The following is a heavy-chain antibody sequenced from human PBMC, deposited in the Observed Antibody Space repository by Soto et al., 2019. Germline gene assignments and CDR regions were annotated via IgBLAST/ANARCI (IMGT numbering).Heavy chain of an antibody. V-gene: IGHV1-69*06. D-gene: IGHD1-1*01. Sequence: QVQLVQSGAEVKKPGSSVKVSCKASGGTFSSYAISWVRQAPGQGLEWMGGIIPIFGTANYAQKVQGRVTITADKSTSTAYMELSSLRSEDTAVYYCASGITAGTTAYYYYGMDVWGQGTTVTVSS. CDR2: IIPIFGTA. J-gene: IGHJ6*02. CDR3: ASGITAGTTAYYYYGMDV. CDR1: GGTFSSYA.